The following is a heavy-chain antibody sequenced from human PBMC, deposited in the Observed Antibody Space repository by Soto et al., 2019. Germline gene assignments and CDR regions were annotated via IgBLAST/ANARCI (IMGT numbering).Heavy chain of an antibody. Sequence: LCLTCAVSGGSTGSYYWSWIRQPPGKGLEWIGYIYYSGSTNYDPSLKSRVTISVDTSKNQFSLKLSSVTAADTAVYYCARGGRFPGKDRPEKWGDGTFVATSS. CDR3: ARGGRFPGKDRPEK. CDR1: GGSTGSYY. V-gene: IGHV4-59*01. D-gene: IGHD3-16*01. J-gene: IGHJ4*01. CDR2: IYYSGST.